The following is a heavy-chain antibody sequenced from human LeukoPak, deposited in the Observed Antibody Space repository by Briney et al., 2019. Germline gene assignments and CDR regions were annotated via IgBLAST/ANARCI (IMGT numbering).Heavy chain of an antibody. CDR3: AKDADYGDYGVGF. CDR2: ISGSGVST. D-gene: IGHD4-17*01. Sequence: GGSLRLSCAASGFTFSSYAMSWVRKAPGKGLEWVSAISGSGVSTYYADSAKGRSTFARDNSKNTLYLQMNSLRAEDTAVYYCAKDADYGDYGVGFWGQGTLVTVSS. J-gene: IGHJ4*02. CDR1: GFTFSSYA. V-gene: IGHV3-23*01.